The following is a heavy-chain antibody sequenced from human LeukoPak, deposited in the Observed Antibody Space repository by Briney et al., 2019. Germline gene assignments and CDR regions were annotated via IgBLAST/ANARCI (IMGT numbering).Heavy chain of an antibody. D-gene: IGHD2-2*02. Sequence: PGGSLRLSCAASGFTFSSYGMHWVRQAPGKGLEWVAFIRYDGSNKYYADSVKGRFTISRDNSKNTLYLQMNSLRAEDTAVYYCAKGIIEVVVPAAISYWGQGTLVTVSS. J-gene: IGHJ4*02. CDR3: AKGIIEVVVPAAISY. CDR1: GFTFSSYG. CDR2: IRYDGSNK. V-gene: IGHV3-30*02.